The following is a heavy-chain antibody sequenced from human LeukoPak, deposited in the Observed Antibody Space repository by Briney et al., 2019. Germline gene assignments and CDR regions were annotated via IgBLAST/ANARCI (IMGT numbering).Heavy chain of an antibody. Sequence: ASVKVSCKASGYTFTGYYMHWVRQAPGQGLEWMGWINPNSGGTNYAQKFQNRVTMSRDTSISTAYMELSRLRSDDTAVYYCARSSITRPYYYMDVWGKGTTVTVSS. CDR2: INPNSGGT. J-gene: IGHJ6*03. V-gene: IGHV1-2*02. CDR3: ARSSITRPYYYMDV. D-gene: IGHD5-12*01. CDR1: GYTFTGYY.